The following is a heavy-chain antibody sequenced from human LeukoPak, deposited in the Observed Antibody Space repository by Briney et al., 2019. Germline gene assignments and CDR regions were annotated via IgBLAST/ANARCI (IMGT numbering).Heavy chain of an antibody. Sequence: QTGGSLRLSCAASGFTFDDYAMHWVRQAPGKGLEWVSGISWNSGSIGYADSVKGRFTISRDNAKNSLYLQMNSLRAEDTALYYCAKDLWFGELNSNWFDPWGRGTLVTVSS. CDR3: AKDLWFGELNSNWFDP. V-gene: IGHV3-9*01. J-gene: IGHJ5*02. CDR2: ISWNSGSI. D-gene: IGHD3-10*01. CDR1: GFTFDDYA.